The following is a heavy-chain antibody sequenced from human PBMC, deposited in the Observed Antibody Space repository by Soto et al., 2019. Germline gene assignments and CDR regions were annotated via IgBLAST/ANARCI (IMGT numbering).Heavy chain of an antibody. J-gene: IGHJ6*03. CDR1: GYTFTGYY. D-gene: IGHD3-3*01. CDR3: ARGATSGSALRFLEWYPLGTDYYYYMDV. CDR2: INPNSGGT. Sequence: ASVKVSCKASGYTFTGYYMHWVRQAPGQGLEWMGWINPNSGGTNYAQKFQGWVTMTRDTSISTAYMELSRLRSDDTAVYYCARGATSGSALRFLEWYPLGTDYYYYMDVWGKGXTVTVSS. V-gene: IGHV1-2*04.